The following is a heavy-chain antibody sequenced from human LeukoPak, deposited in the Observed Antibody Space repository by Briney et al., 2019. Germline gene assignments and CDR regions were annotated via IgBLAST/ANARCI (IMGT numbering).Heavy chain of an antibody. D-gene: IGHD6-13*01. V-gene: IGHV3-30*04. CDR1: GFTFSTYG. CDR2: ISYDGRNE. Sequence: GGSLRLSCAASGFTFSTYGLHWVRQAPGKGLEWVAIISYDGRNEYYADSVKGRFTISGDNSKNTVYLQMDSLRAEDTALYYCARDRARYSSSWYFDYWGQGTLVAVSS. CDR3: ARDRARYSSSWYFDY. J-gene: IGHJ4*02.